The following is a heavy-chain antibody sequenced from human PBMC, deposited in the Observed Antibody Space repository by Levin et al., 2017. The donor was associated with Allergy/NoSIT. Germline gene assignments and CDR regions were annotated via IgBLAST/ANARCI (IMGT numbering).Heavy chain of an antibody. CDR1: GYTFIDYY. D-gene: IGHD3-10*01. CDR3: ARDDRGQPGTFDI. Sequence: GESLKISCKASGYTFIDYYIHWVRQAPGQGLEWMGWTHPNTGGTKYAQKFQGRVTMTRDTSITTAFMELSSLRSDDTAVYFCARDDRGQPGTFDIWGQGTMVTVSS. V-gene: IGHV1-2*02. CDR2: THPNTGGT. J-gene: IGHJ3*02.